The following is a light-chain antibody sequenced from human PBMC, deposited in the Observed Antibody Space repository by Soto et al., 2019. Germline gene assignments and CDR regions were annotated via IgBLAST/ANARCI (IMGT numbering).Light chain of an antibody. CDR2: NTS. V-gene: IGLV8-61*01. J-gene: IGLJ3*02. CDR1: SGSVSTTYY. Sequence: QTVVTQVPSFSVAPGGTVTLTCGLSSGSVSTTYYPSWYQQTPGQAPRTLIYNTSTRSPGVPDRFSGSILGKKGALTITGAQADDESEYHCVLYMGSGIWVFGGGTQLTVL. CDR3: VLYMGSGIWV.